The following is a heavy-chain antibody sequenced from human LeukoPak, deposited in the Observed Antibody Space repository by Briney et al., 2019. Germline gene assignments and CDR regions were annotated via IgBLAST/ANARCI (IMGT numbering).Heavy chain of an antibody. V-gene: IGHV1-8*01. J-gene: IGHJ4*02. CDR2: MNPNSGNT. D-gene: IGHD2-15*01. CDR1: GYTFTSYD. Sequence: GASVKVSCKASGYTFTSYDINWVRQATGQGLEWMGWMNPNSGNTGYAQKFQGRVTMTRNTSISTAYMELSSLRSDDTAVYYCARTLLPGAPFDYWGQGTLVTVSS. CDR3: ARTLLPGAPFDY.